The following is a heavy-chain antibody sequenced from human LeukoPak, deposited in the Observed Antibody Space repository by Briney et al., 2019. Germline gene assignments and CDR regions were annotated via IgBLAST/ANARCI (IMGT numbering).Heavy chain of an antibody. Sequence: GGSLRLSCAASGFTFSSYAMSWVRQAPGKGLEWVSAISGSGGSTYYADSVKGRFTISRDNAKNSPYLQMNSLRAEDTAVYYCARDGGYDYGDYCFDYWGQGTLVTVSS. J-gene: IGHJ4*02. CDR3: ARDGGYDYGDYCFDY. CDR2: ISGSGGST. V-gene: IGHV3-23*01. CDR1: GFTFSSYA. D-gene: IGHD4-17*01.